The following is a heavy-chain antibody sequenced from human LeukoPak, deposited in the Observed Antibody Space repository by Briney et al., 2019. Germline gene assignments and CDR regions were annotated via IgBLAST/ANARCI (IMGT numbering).Heavy chain of an antibody. CDR3: AYRNNFEY. Sequence: PGGSLRLSCAASGFSFSGHWMNWVRQPPGKGLEWVANIKADGSEKYYVDSVKGRFTISRDDAKRTVDLQMDNLRAEDTAIYYCAYRNNFEYWGQGALDTVSS. CDR2: IKADGSEK. V-gene: IGHV3-7*05. D-gene: IGHD1-26*01. J-gene: IGHJ4*02. CDR1: GFSFSGHW.